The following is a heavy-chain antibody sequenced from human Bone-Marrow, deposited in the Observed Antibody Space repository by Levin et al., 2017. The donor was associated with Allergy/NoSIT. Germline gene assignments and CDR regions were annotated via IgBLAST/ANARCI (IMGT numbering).Heavy chain of an antibody. Sequence: SQTLSLPFPFSVGSIRSSSYYWGWIRQPPGKGLEWIGSIYYSGSTYYNPSLKSRVTISVDTSKNQFSLKLSSVTAADTAVYYCARVLIYYYDSSGYPIDYWGQGTLVTVSS. V-gene: IGHV4-39*07. J-gene: IGHJ4*02. CDR2: IYYSGST. D-gene: IGHD3-22*01. CDR3: ARVLIYYYDSSGYPIDY. CDR1: VGSIRSSSYY.